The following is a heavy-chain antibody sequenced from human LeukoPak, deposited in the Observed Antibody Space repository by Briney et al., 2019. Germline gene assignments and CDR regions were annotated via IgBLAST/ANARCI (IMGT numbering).Heavy chain of an antibody. CDR1: GYTFTSYG. CDR3: ARGDCTKGVCYRLHDY. D-gene: IGHD2-8*01. V-gene: IGHV1-18*01. CDR2: ISAYNGNT. J-gene: IGHJ4*02. Sequence: ASVKVSCKASGYTFTSYGISWVRQAPGQGLEWMGWISAYNGNTNYAQKLQGRVTMNTDTSTSTAYTELRSLRSDDTAVYYCARGDCTKGVCYRLHDYWGQGTLVSVSS.